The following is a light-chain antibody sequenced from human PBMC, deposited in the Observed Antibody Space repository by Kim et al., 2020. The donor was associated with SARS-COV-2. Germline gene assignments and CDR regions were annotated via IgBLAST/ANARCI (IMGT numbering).Light chain of an antibody. J-gene: IGLJ3*02. CDR2: YDS. CDR3: QVWDSSSDHLWV. V-gene: IGLV3-21*04. Sequence: ELTQPPSVSVAPGKTARITCGGNNIGSKSVHWYQQKPGQAPVLVIYYDSDRPSGIPERFSGSNSGNTATLTISRVEAGDEADYYCQVWDSSSDHLWVF. CDR1: NIGSKS.